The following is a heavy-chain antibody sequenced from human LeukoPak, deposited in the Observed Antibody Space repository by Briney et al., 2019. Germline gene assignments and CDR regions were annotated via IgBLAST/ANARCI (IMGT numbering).Heavy chain of an antibody. V-gene: IGHV3-30*18. D-gene: IGHD7-27*01. J-gene: IGHJ3*02. CDR1: GFTFSSYG. Sequence: PGGSLRLSCAASGFTFSSYGMHWVRQAPGEGLEWVAVISYDGSNKYYADSVKGRFTISRDNSKNTLYLQMNSLRAEDTAVYYCAKDLGLSEDIWGQGTMVTVSS. CDR3: AKDLGLSEDI. CDR2: ISYDGSNK.